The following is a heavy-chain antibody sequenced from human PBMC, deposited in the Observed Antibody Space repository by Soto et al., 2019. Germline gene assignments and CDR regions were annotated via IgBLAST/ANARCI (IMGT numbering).Heavy chain of an antibody. CDR1: GFTFSSYA. Sequence: PGGSLRLSCAASGFTFSSYAMHWVRQAPGKGLEWVAVISYDGNNEHYTDSVKGRFTISRDNSKNTLYLQMNSLRAEDTAVYYCAKDSYYHDTSGYYIFDYWGQGTLVTVSS. J-gene: IGHJ4*02. CDR3: AKDSYYHDTSGYYIFDY. CDR2: ISYDGNNE. V-gene: IGHV3-30*04. D-gene: IGHD3-22*01.